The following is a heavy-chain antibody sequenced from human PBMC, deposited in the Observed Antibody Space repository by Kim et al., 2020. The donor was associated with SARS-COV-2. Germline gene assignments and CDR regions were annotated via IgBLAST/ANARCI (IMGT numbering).Heavy chain of an antibody. V-gene: IGHV3-74*01. D-gene: IGHD3-22*01. J-gene: IGHJ4*02. Sequence: VKGRFTISRDNAKNTLYLQMNSLRAEDTAVYYCARRKAPYYYDSSGYLGYWGQGTLVTVSS. CDR3: ARRKAPYYYDSSGYLGY.